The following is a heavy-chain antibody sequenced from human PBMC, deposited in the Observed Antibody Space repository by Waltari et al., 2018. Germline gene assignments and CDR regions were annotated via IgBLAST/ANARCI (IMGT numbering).Heavy chain of an antibody. V-gene: IGHV3-30-3*01. J-gene: IGHJ4*02. CDR2: ISYDGSNK. Sequence: QVQLVESGGGVVQPGRSLRLSCAASGFTFSSYAMHWVRQAPGKGLGWVAFISYDGSNKYYADSVKGRFTISRDNSKNTLYLQMNSLRAEDTAVYYCASPTGGGVYFDYWGQGTLVTVSS. CDR3: ASPTGGGVYFDY. CDR1: GFTFSSYA. D-gene: IGHD3-10*01.